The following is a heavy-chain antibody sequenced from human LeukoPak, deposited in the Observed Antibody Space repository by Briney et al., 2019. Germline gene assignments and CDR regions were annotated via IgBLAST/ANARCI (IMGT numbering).Heavy chain of an antibody. V-gene: IGHV1-2*02. D-gene: IGHD3-10*01. Sequence: WASVKVSCKASGYTFTDYFIHWMRQAPGQGLEWMGWMNPNSGGTKYAEKFQGRVTMSRDTSISTAYMELSRLRSDDTAVYYCASGYYGSGRKGINWFDPWGQGTLVTVSS. CDR1: GYTFTDYF. CDR3: ASGYYGSGRKGINWFDP. J-gene: IGHJ5*02. CDR2: MNPNSGGT.